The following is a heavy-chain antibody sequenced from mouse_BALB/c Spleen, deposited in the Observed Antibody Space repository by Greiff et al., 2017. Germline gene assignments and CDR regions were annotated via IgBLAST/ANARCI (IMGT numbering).Heavy chain of an antibody. J-gene: IGHJ2*01. V-gene: IGHV7-3*02. CDR1: GFTFTDYY. CDR2: IRNKANGYTT. CDR3: ARVTTAPYYFDY. Sequence: VQLKESGGGLVQPGGSLRLSCATSGFTFTDYYMSWVRQPPGKALEWLGFIRNKANGYTTEYSASVKGRFTISRDNSQSILYLQMNTLRAEDSATYYCARVTTAPYYFDYWGQGTTLTVSS. D-gene: IGHD1-2*01.